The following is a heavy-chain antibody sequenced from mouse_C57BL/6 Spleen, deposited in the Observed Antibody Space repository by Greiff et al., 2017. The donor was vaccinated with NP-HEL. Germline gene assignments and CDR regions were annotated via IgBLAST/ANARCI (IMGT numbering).Heavy chain of an antibody. V-gene: IGHV3-6*01. Sequence: EVQLQESGPGLVKPSQSLSLTCSVTGYSITSGYYWNWIRQFPGNKLEWMGYISYDGSNNYNPSLKNRISITRDTSKNQFFLKLNSVTTEDTATYYCAREREGGLDYWGQGTSVTVSS. D-gene: IGHD3-3*01. CDR1: GYSITSGYY. CDR2: ISYDGSN. J-gene: IGHJ4*01. CDR3: AREREGGLDY.